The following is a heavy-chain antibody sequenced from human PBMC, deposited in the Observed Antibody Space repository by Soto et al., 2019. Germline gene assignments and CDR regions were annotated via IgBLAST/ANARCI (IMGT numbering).Heavy chain of an antibody. CDR1: GISFSINGVD. CDR2: TYWDDNQ. J-gene: IGHJ5*01. CDR3: AHKRDVSRGFKS. V-gene: IGHV2-5*02. Sequence: QITLKESGPTLVKPTQTLTLTCTFSGISFSINGVDVGWIRQPPGQALEWLALTYWDDNQRYNTSLKNRLTITEDISRSQVVLTMTNMDPVETATYYCAHKRDVSRGFKSWGQGTLVTV.